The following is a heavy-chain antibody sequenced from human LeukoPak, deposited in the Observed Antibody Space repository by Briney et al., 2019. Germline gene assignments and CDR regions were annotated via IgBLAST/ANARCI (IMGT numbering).Heavy chain of an antibody. CDR1: GGSVTSTN. CDR2: ISSSSDSI. CDR3: ASGVQHCVDGDCYSIY. J-gene: IGHJ4*02. Sequence: PSGTLSLTCGVSGGSVTSTNWWTWVRQPPGKGLEWVSSISSSSDSIHYADSLRGRFTVSRDNSKNSLFLQMSSVTAEDTAVYYCASGVQHCVDGDCYSIYWGQGTLVTVSS. V-gene: IGHV3-21*01. D-gene: IGHD2-21*01.